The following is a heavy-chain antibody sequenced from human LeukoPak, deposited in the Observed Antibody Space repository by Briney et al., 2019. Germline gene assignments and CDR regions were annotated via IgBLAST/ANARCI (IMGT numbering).Heavy chain of an antibody. V-gene: IGHV3-23*01. CDR2: IMIGGDGK. CDR3: AKDAGGY. J-gene: IGHJ4*02. Sequence: GGSLRLSCAASGFTFSSYWMNWARRAPRKGLEWVSTIMIGGDGKHYADSVKGRFTISRDNSKNTLYLQMNSLRAEDTAVYYCAKDAGGYWGQGTLVTVSS. CDR1: GFTFSSYW. D-gene: IGHD4-23*01.